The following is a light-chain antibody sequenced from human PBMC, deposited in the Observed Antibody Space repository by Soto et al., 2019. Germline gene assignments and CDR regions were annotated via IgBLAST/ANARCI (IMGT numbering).Light chain of an antibody. V-gene: IGKV1-39*01. CDR3: QQSHNIPST. CDR2: AAS. Sequence: DIQMTQSQPSLFASVEDRVTFTCRASKSISTYLNWYQQKSGKAPKLLIFAASTLESGVPSRFSGGGSGTDFTLTINSLQTEDSAIYYCQQSHNIPSTFGRGTKVEI. CDR1: KSISTY. J-gene: IGKJ4*02.